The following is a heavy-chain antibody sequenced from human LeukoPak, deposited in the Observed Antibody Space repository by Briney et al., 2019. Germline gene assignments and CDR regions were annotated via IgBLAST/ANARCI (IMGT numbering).Heavy chain of an antibody. D-gene: IGHD3-9*01. CDR3: ARGYKYFDWLSYYYYYMDV. V-gene: IGHV1-8*03. J-gene: IGHJ6*03. CDR2: MNPNSGNT. CDR1: GYTFTSYD. Sequence: ASVKVSCKASGYTFTSYDINWVRQATGQGLEWMGWMNPNSGNTGYAQKFQGRVTITRNTSISTAYMELSSLRSEDTAVYYCARGYKYFDWLSYYYYYMDVWGKGATVTVSS.